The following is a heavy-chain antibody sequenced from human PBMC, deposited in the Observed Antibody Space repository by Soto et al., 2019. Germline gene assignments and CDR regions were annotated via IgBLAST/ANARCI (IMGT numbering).Heavy chain of an antibody. V-gene: IGHV3-30*19. CDR2: TSYDGNNK. CDR1: GFRFKSFV. CDR3: ARWGTTGGFDL. D-gene: IGHD3-16*01. J-gene: IGHJ4*02. Sequence: QVQLVESGGGVVQPGTSLRLSCAASGFRFKSFVMHWVRQAPGKGLEWVAFTSYDGNNKDYGDSVKGRFTVSRDTSPTNLRPRMAFRRPKDAPFYYWARWGTTGGFDLWGQGTLVSVSS.